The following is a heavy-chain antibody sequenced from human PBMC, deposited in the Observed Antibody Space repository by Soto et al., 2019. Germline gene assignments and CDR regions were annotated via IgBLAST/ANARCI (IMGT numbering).Heavy chain of an antibody. CDR1: GGSISSYY. V-gene: IGHV4-59*01. J-gene: IGHJ4*02. Sequence: QVQLQESGPGLVKPSETLSITCTVSGGSISSYYWSWIRQTPGKGLEWIGYIYYSGSTNYNPSLNSRVTISVDTSKNQFSLKLSSVTAADTDVYYCARAGGDHYYFDYWGQGTLVTVSS. D-gene: IGHD4-17*01. CDR2: IYYSGST. CDR3: ARAGGDHYYFDY.